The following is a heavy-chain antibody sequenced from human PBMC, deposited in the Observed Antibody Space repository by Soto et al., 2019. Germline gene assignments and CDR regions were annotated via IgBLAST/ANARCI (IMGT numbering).Heavy chain of an antibody. Sequence: SVKVSCKASGGTFSSYAFSWVRQAPGQGLEWMGGIIRIFHTPTYAQKFQGRVTITADESTSTAYMELITLRSNDTAVYYCVHRRDGYNSAFFDYWGQGTLVTVSS. CDR1: GGTFSSYA. D-gene: IGHD5-12*01. V-gene: IGHV1-69*13. CDR3: VHRRDGYNSAFFDY. CDR2: IIRIFHTP. J-gene: IGHJ4*02.